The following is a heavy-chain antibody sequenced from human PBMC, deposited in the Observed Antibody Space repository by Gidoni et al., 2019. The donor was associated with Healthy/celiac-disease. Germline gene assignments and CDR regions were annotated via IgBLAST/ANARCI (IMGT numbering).Heavy chain of an antibody. CDR3: ARGKITTVTKSVWYFDL. V-gene: IGHV4-31*03. D-gene: IGHD4-17*01. CDR2: IYYSGST. J-gene: IGHJ2*01. CDR1: GGSISSGGYY. Sequence: QVQLQESGPGLVKPSQTLSLTCTVSGGSISSGGYYWSWIRQHPGKGLEWIGYIYYSGSTYYNPSLKSRVTISVDTSKNQFSLKLSSVTAADTAVYYCARGKITTVTKSVWYFDLWGRGTLVTVSS.